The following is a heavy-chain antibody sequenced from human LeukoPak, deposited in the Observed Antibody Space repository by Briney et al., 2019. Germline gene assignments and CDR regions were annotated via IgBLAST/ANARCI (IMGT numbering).Heavy chain of an antibody. V-gene: IGHV1-8*01. Sequence: ASVKVSCKASGYTFTSYDINWVRQATGQGLEWMGWMNPNSGNTGYAQKFQGRVTMTRNTSISTAYMELSSLRSEDTAVYYCARAGIWFGELLPPDYWGQRTLVTVSS. CDR1: GYTFTSYD. D-gene: IGHD3-10*01. J-gene: IGHJ4*02. CDR2: MNPNSGNT. CDR3: ARAGIWFGELLPPDY.